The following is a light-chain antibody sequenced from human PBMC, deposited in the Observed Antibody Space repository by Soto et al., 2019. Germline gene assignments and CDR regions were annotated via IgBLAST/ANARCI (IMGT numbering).Light chain of an antibody. CDR3: QQYYNKVT. CDR2: WAS. J-gene: IGKJ5*01. V-gene: IGKV4-1*01. Sequence: DIVMTQSPDSLAVSLGERATINCKSSQSVLYSSNNKNYLAWYQQKPGQPPKLLIYWASTRESGVPDRFSGSGYETDFTLTIRSLQADDVAVYYCQQYYNKVTFGQGTRLEIK. CDR1: QSVLYSSNNKNY.